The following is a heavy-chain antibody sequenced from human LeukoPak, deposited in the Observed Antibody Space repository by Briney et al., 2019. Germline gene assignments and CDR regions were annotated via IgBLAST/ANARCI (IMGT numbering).Heavy chain of an antibody. CDR3: AKDAGKENYYYYMDV. V-gene: IGHV3-48*03. CDR2: ISSSGSTI. J-gene: IGHJ6*03. Sequence: GGSLRLSCAASGFTFSSYEMNWVRQAPGKGLEWVSYISSSGSTIYYADSVKGRFTISRDNSKNTLYLQMNSLRAEDTAVYYCAKDAGKENYYYYMDVWGKGTTVTVSS. CDR1: GFTFSSYE.